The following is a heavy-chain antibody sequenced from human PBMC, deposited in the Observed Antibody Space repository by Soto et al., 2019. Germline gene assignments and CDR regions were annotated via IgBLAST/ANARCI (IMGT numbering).Heavy chain of an antibody. J-gene: IGHJ6*02. CDR2: ISGSGGST. V-gene: IGHV3-23*01. CDR1: GFTFSSYA. CDR3: AKDASYYDSSGYYYYYYGMDV. Sequence: EVQLLESGGGLVQPGGSLRLSCAASGFTFSSYAMSWVRQAPGKGLEWVSAISGSGGSTYYADSVKGRFIISRDNSKNTLYLQMNSLRAEDTAVYYCAKDASYYDSSGYYYYYYGMDVWGQGTTVTVSS. D-gene: IGHD3-22*01.